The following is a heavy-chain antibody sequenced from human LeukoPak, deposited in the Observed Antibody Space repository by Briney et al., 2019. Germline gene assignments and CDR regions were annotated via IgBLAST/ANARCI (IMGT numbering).Heavy chain of an antibody. CDR2: ISGSGGST. CDR3: AKDPMIVVVSKFDY. CDR1: GFTFSSYA. J-gene: IGHJ4*02. D-gene: IGHD3-22*01. V-gene: IGHV3-23*01. Sequence: GGSLRLSCAAYGFTFSSYAMSWVRQAQGKGLEWVSAISGSGGSTYYADSVKGRFTISRDNSKNTLYLQMNSLRAEDTAVYYCAKDPMIVVVSKFDYWGQGTLVTVSS.